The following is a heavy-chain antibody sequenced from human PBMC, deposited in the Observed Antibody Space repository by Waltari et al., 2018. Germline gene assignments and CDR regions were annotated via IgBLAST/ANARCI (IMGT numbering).Heavy chain of an antibody. CDR2: VYHSGDT. D-gene: IGHD1-26*01. J-gene: IGHJ4*02. V-gene: IGHV4-38-2*01. Sequence: QVQLQGSGPGLVKPSETLSLTCAVSGYSISSGYFWVWIRQPPGKGLEWIASVYHSGDTYYNPSLKGRVTISLDTSKNQFFLRLTSVTAADAAVYYCTRKEGNGYYQYWGQGTPVTVSS. CDR3: TRKEGNGYYQY. CDR1: GYSISSGYF.